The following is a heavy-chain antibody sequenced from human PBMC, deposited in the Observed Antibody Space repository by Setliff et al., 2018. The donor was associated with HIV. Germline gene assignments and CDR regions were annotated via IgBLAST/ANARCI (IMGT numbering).Heavy chain of an antibody. D-gene: IGHD5-12*01. Sequence: ASVKVSCKASGYTFTSYGINWVRQAPGQGLEWMGWISTYNGNTVYAQNLQGRITMTTDTSTSTVYMELRSLRSDDTAVYYCARAEMATIVAFDIWGQGTMVTVSS. J-gene: IGHJ3*02. CDR3: ARAEMATIVAFDI. V-gene: IGHV1-18*01. CDR1: GYTFTSYG. CDR2: ISTYNGNT.